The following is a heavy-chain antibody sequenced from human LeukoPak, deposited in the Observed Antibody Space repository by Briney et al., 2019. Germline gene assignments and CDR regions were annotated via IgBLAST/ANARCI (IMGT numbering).Heavy chain of an antibody. CDR1: GGSINTGAYY. CDR3: WRNRDYSPWH. CDR2: IFHTGHT. J-gene: IGHJ4*02. V-gene: IGHV4-39*07. D-gene: IGHD2-21*01. Sequence: SETLSLTCTVSGGSINTGAYYWGWIRQPPGKGLEWIASIFHTGHTYYNPSLESRVTISLDTSKNQFSLKLRSVTATDAAVYLCWRNRDYSPWHWGQGTLVTVSS.